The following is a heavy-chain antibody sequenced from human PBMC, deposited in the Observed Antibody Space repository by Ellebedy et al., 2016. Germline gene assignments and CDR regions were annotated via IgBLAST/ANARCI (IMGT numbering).Heavy chain of an antibody. J-gene: IGHJ4*02. V-gene: IGHV1-2*02. D-gene: IGHD1-14*01. CDR1: GYTFADYY. CDR3: ARDRTTIIHDY. CDR2: INPNSGGT. Sequence: ASVKVSCKASGYTFADYYMHWVRQAPGQGLEWMGWINPNSGGTNYAQKFQGRVTMTRDTSISTAYMELSSLTSDDTAVYYCARDRTTIIHDYWGQGTLVTVSS.